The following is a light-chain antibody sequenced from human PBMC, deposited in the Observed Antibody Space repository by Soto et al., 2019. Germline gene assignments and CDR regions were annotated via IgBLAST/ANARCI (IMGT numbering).Light chain of an antibody. Sequence: QSVLTQPPSVSGAPGQMVTISCTGSSSNIGAGYDVHWYQQFPGTAPQLLIYANTNRPSGVPDRFSGSKSGTSASLAITGLQAKDEADYYCQSSDSSLSGWVFGGGTQLTVL. CDR1: SSNIGAGYD. J-gene: IGLJ3*02. CDR3: QSSDSSLSGWV. CDR2: ANT. V-gene: IGLV1-40*01.